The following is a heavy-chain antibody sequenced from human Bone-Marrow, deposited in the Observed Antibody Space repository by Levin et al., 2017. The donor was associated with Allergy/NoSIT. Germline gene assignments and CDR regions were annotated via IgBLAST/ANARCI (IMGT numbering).Heavy chain of an antibody. CDR1: RFTFRNYG. V-gene: IGHV3-30*19. D-gene: IGHD3-3*02. Sequence: SCAGSRFTFRNYGMHWVRQAPGKGLEWVTVISFDGSKQNYADSVKGRFTISRDNSKNTLYLQMNTLRPDDTAVYYCVRARQSGSYISDVGGQGTTVAVSS. CDR2: ISFDGSKQ. CDR3: VRARQSGSYISDV. J-gene: IGHJ6*02.